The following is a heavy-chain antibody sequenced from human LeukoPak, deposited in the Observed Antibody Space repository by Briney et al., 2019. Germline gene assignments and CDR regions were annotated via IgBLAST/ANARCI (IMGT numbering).Heavy chain of an antibody. CDR3: ARESRAGAVPSDAFDI. CDR2: INPNSGGT. D-gene: IGHD3-10*01. J-gene: IGHJ3*02. Sequence: GASVKVSCKASGYTFTGYYMHWVRQAPGQGLEWMGWINPNSGGTNYAQKFQGRVTMTRDTSISTAYMELSRLRSDDTAVYYCARESRAGAVPSDAFDIWGQGTMVTVSS. CDR1: GYTFTGYY. V-gene: IGHV1-2*02.